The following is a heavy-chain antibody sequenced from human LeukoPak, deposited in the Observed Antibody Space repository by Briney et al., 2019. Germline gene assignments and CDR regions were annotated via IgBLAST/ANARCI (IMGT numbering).Heavy chain of an antibody. CDR1: GYTFTSYG. J-gene: IGHJ4*02. V-gene: IGHV1-18*01. CDR2: ISAYNGNT. Sequence: ASVKVSCKASGYTFTSYGISWVRQAPGQGLEWMGWISAYNGNTNYAQKLQGRVTMTTDTSTSTAYMELRSLRSDDTAVYYCARDVGMITFGAVIAAGGFDYWGQGTLVTVSS. D-gene: IGHD3-16*02. CDR3: ARDVGMITFGAVIAAGGFDY.